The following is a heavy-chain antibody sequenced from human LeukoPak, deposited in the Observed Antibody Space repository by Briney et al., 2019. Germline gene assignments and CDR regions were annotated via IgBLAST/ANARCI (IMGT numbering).Heavy chain of an antibody. D-gene: IGHD1-26*01. CDR1: GASISSSGFY. V-gene: IGHV4-39*01. CDR2: IYNSGTT. J-gene: IGHJ4*01. CDR3: ARLTGSHYYFDY. Sequence: SETLSLTCTVSGASISSSGFYWGWLRQPPGKGLEWIGSIYNSGTTSYNPSLKNRVTISVDVSNNQFSLQLTSVTAADTAVYYCARLTGSHYYFDYWGHGTLVTVSS.